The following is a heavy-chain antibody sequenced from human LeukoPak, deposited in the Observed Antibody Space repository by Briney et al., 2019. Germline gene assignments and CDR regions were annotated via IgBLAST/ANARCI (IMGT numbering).Heavy chain of an antibody. CDR3: ARAPYYYGSGSAFDY. J-gene: IGHJ4*02. CDR2: ISYSGDT. V-gene: IGHV4-59*12. CDR1: GGSISGYY. D-gene: IGHD3-10*01. Sequence: SETLSLTCTVSGGSISGYYWSWIRQPPGKGLEWIGYISYSGDTNYNPSLRSRVIMSVDTSKSQFSLKLSSVTAADTAVYYCARAPYYYGSGSAFDYWGQGTLVTVSS.